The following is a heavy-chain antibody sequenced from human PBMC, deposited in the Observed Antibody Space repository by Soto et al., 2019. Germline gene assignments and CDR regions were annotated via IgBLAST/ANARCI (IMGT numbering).Heavy chain of an antibody. CDR2: IYYSGST. CDR1: GGSISSYY. D-gene: IGHD6-19*01. J-gene: IGHJ4*02. V-gene: IGHV4-59*01. Sequence: PSETLSLTCTVSGGSISSYYWSWIRQPPGKGLEWIGYIYYSGSTNYNPSLKSRVTIAVDTSKNQFSLKLNSVPAADKAVYYCGGFRRGWYVFSFGGQGPLLTVPS. CDR3: GGFRRGWYVFSF.